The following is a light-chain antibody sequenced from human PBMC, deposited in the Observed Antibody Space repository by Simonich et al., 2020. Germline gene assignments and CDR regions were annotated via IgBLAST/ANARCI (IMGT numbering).Light chain of an antibody. Sequence: IVMTQSPDSLAVSLGERATINCKSSQSVLYSSNNKNYLAWYQQKPGPPPKLLIYWASTRDSGVPDRFSGSGSGTDFTLTISSLQAEDVAVYYCQQYYSTPYTFGQGTKLEIK. J-gene: IGKJ2*01. CDR3: QQYYSTPYT. CDR2: WAS. CDR1: QSVLYSSNNKNY. V-gene: IGKV4-1*01.